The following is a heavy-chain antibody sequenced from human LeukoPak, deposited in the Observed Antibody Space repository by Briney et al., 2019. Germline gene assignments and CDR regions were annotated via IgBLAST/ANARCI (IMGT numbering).Heavy chain of an antibody. CDR1: GFTFDDYA. V-gene: IGHV3-9*01. D-gene: IGHD6-19*01. Sequence: PGGPLRLSCAVSGFTFDDYAMHWVRHAPGKGLEWVAGISWNSGSIDYADTVRGRFTIPRDNAKSSQYLQMNSLRPEDTALYYCARDQTIAVADHIDYWGHGTLVTVSS. J-gene: IGHJ4*01. CDR3: ARDQTIAVADHIDY. CDR2: ISWNSGSI.